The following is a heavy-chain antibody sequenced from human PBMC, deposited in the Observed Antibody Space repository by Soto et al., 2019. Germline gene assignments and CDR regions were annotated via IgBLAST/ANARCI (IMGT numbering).Heavy chain of an antibody. CDR1: GGSISSGGYY. Sequence: PSETLSLTCTVSGGSISSGGYYWSWIRQHPGKGLEWIGYIYYSGSTYYNPSLKSRVTISVDTSKNQFSLKLSSVTAADTAVYYCARNRIPYYDILTGYPPYYYYYGMDVWGQGTTVTAP. CDR2: IYYSGST. J-gene: IGHJ6*02. CDR3: ARNRIPYYDILTGYPPYYYYYGMDV. D-gene: IGHD3-9*01. V-gene: IGHV4-31*03.